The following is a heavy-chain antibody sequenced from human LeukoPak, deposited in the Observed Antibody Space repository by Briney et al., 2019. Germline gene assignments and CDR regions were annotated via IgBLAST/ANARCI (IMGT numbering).Heavy chain of an antibody. D-gene: IGHD3-22*01. Sequence: SETLSLTCTVSGGSISSYYWTWIRQPPGKGLEWIGYIYYSGSTNYNPSLKSRVTISIDTTKNQFSLKLSSVTAAGTAVYYCARGNYYDSSGYYRLFDYWGQGTLVTVSS. V-gene: IGHV4-59*01. CDR3: ARGNYYDSSGYYRLFDY. CDR1: GGSISSYY. J-gene: IGHJ4*02. CDR2: IYYSGST.